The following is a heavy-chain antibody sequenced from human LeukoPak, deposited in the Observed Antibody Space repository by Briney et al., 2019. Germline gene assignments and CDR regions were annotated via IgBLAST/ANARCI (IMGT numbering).Heavy chain of an antibody. CDR1: GFTFSSYG. Sequence: GGSLRLSCAASGFTFSSYGMHWVRQAPGKGLEWVAVISYDGSNKYYADSVKGRFTISRDNSKNTLYLQMNSLRAEDTAVYYCARVEGTDFWSGPFDYWGQGTLVTVSS. J-gene: IGHJ4*02. V-gene: IGHV3-30*03. CDR2: ISYDGSNK. CDR3: ARVEGTDFWSGPFDY. D-gene: IGHD3-3*01.